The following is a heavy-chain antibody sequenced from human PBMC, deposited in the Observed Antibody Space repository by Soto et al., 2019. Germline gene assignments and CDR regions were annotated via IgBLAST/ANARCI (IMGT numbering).Heavy chain of an antibody. CDR1: GFTFSNAW. CDR2: IKSKTDGGTT. D-gene: IGHD5-12*01. V-gene: IGHV3-15*01. CDR3: TTSSGFGGYDSPFNY. J-gene: IGHJ4*02. Sequence: GGSLRLSCAASGFTFSNAWMSWVRQAPGKGLEWVGRIKSKTDGGTTDYAAPVKGRFTISRDDSKNTLYLQMNSLKTEDTAVYYCTTSSGFGGYDSPFNYWGQGTLVTVSS.